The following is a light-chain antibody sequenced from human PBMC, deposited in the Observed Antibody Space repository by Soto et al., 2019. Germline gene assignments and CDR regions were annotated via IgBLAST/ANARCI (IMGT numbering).Light chain of an antibody. J-gene: IGLJ1*01. CDR2: EVS. CDR3: NSQTKSGIRV. V-gene: IGLV2-14*01. Sequence: QSVLTQPASVSGSPGQSITISCTGTSTDVGDSNHVSWYQHHPGKAPKLIIDEVSYRPSGVSNRFSGSKSAYTASLTISGLQAEAEADYYCNSQTKSGIRVFGHGTKVT. CDR1: STDVGDSNH.